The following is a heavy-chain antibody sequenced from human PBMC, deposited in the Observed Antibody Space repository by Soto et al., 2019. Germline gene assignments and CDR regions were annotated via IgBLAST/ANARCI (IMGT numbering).Heavy chain of an antibody. V-gene: IGHV3-23*01. J-gene: IGHJ4*02. CDR3: AKTIGYYYDSSGSH. D-gene: IGHD3-22*01. Sequence: GGSLRLSCAASGFTFSNSDMNWVRQAPGKGLEWVSAISCSGGSTYYADSVKGRFTISRDNSKNTLYLQMNSLRAEDTAVYYCAKTIGYYYDSSGSHWGQGTLVTVSS. CDR2: ISCSGGST. CDR1: GFTFSNSD.